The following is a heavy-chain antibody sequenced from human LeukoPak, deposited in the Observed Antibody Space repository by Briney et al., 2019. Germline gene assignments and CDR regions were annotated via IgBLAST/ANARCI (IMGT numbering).Heavy chain of an antibody. CDR3: ARVTPYCSGGSCYPGWFDP. CDR2: IYTSGST. Sequence: SETLSLTCTVSGGSISSGSYYWSWIRQPAGKGLEWIGRIYTSGSTNYNPSLKSRVTISVDTSKNQFSLKLSSVTAADTAVYYCARVTPYCSGGSCYPGWFDPWGQGTLVTVSS. CDR1: GGSISSGSYY. V-gene: IGHV4-61*02. D-gene: IGHD2-15*01. J-gene: IGHJ5*02.